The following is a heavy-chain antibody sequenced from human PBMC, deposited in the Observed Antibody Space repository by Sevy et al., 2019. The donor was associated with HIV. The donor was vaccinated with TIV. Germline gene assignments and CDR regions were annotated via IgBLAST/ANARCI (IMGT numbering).Heavy chain of an antibody. V-gene: IGHV3-21*01. Sequence: GGSLRLSCVASGFTFSSYSMNWVRQAPGKGLEWVSSISSSSSYIYYADSVKGRFTISRDNAKNSLYLQMNSLRAEDTAVYYCASSSRLLGRDYWGQGTLVTVSS. D-gene: IGHD2-15*01. CDR1: GFTFSSYS. CDR2: ISSSSSYI. CDR3: ASSSRLLGRDY. J-gene: IGHJ4*02.